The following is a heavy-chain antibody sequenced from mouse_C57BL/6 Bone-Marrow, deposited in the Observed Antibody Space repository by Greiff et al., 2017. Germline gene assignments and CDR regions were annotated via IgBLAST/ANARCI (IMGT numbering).Heavy chain of an antibody. CDR3: AREDYYGSSYNFDY. Sequence: VQLQQPGAELVMPGTSVKLSCKASGYTFTSYWMHWVKQRPGQGLEWIGEIDPSDSYTNYNQKFKGKSTLTVDQSSSTAYMQLSSLTSEDSAVYYCAREDYYGSSYNFDYWGQGTTLTVSS. D-gene: IGHD1-1*01. CDR2: IDPSDSYT. V-gene: IGHV1-69*01. CDR1: GYTFTSYW. J-gene: IGHJ2*01.